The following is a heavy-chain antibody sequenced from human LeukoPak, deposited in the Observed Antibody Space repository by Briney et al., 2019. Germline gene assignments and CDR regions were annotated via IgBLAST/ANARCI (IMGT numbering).Heavy chain of an antibody. CDR1: GYTFTSYG. Sequence: ASVKVSCKASGYTFTSYGIGWVRQAPGQGLGWMGWINAYNGNTNYAQKLQGRVTMTTHTSTSTAYMELRSLRSDDTAVYYCARDLPYSSSWSSYYGMDVWGKGTTVTVSS. D-gene: IGHD6-13*01. V-gene: IGHV1-18*04. CDR3: ARDLPYSSSWSSYYGMDV. J-gene: IGHJ6*04. CDR2: INAYNGNT.